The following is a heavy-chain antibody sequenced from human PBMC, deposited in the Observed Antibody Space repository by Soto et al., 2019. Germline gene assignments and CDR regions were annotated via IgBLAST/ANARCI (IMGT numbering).Heavy chain of an antibody. Sequence: QVQLQESGPGLVKASETLSLTCTVSGGSISDYYWTWIRQPAGKGLEWIGRIYSSGSTNYNPSLKSRVTMSVDWSKNRFSLKLTSVTAADTAVYYCARDGGFSSGWSTYFDLWGRGTQVSVSS. CDR1: GGSISDYY. J-gene: IGHJ4*02. V-gene: IGHV4-4*07. CDR3: ARDGGFSSGWSTYFDL. CDR2: IYSSGST. D-gene: IGHD6-19*01.